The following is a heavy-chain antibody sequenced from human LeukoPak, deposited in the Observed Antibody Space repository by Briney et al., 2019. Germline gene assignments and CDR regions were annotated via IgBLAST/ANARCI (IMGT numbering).Heavy chain of an antibody. Sequence: PGGSLRLSCAASGFTFSNYWMHWVRQAPGKGLVWVSRIYSDGSGTTYADSVKGRSTISRDNAKNTLYLQMNSLRAEDTAVYYCARGWQWLPPSWGQGTLVTVSS. V-gene: IGHV3-74*01. D-gene: IGHD6-19*01. CDR1: GFTFSNYW. J-gene: IGHJ4*02. CDR2: IYSDGSGT. CDR3: ARGWQWLPPS.